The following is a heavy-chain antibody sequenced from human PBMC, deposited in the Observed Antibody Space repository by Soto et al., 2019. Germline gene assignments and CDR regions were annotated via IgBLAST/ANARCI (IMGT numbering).Heavy chain of an antibody. CDR2: INPATGAA. Sequence: QLHLVQSGAVVKKPGASVTVSCSASGYPVTAYYMHWVRQAPGRGLAWMGGINPATGAAKYTQTFQGRVTMTRDTSTSTVFMELRGLTSEDTAVFYCARGGGVGVAGSAAFDMWGQGTLVTVSS. CDR3: ARGGGVGVAGSAAFDM. D-gene: IGHD3-3*01. J-gene: IGHJ3*02. V-gene: IGHV1-2*02. CDR1: GYPVTAYY.